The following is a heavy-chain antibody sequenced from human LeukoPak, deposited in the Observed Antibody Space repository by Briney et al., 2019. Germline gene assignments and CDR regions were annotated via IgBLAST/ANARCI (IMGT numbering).Heavy chain of an antibody. Sequence: GGSLRLSCAASGFTFSSYAMHWVRQAPGKGLEWVAVISYDGSNKYYADSVKGRFTISRDNSKNTLYLQMNSLRAEDTAVYYCAKDWRIIAAAGTWDYWGQGTLVTVSS. CDR1: GFTFSSYA. D-gene: IGHD6-13*01. CDR3: AKDWRIIAAAGTWDY. V-gene: IGHV3-30*04. CDR2: ISYDGSNK. J-gene: IGHJ4*02.